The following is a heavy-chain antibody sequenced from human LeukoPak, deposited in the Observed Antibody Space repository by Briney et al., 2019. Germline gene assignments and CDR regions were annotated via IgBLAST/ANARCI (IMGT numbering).Heavy chain of an antibody. D-gene: IGHD4-17*01. CDR3: ASLTTVTQGYFDS. CDR2: IYYSGST. CDR1: GFTLSSNY. V-gene: IGHV4-59*08. Sequence: GSLRLSCAASGFTLSSNYMSWVRQPPGKGLERIGYIYYSGSTNYNPSLKSRLTISVDASKNQFSLKLSSVTATDTAVYYCASLTTVTQGYFDSWGQGTLVTVSS. J-gene: IGHJ4*02.